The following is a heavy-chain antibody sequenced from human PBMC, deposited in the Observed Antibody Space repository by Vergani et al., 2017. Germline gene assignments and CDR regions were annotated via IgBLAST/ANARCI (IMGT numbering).Heavy chain of an antibody. V-gene: IGHV1-46*03. CDR1: GYTFSNYY. J-gene: IGHJ4*02. CDR3: ARGDYGILTGYRY. Sequence: QVQVVQSGAEVKKSGASVKVSCKTSGYTFSNYYMHCFRQAPGQGLEWMGIINPSGGHTNYPQKFQDRVTMTRDTSTSTVYMELSSLRSEDTAIYYCARGDYGILTGYRYWGKGTLVTVSA. CDR2: INPSGGHT. D-gene: IGHD3-9*01.